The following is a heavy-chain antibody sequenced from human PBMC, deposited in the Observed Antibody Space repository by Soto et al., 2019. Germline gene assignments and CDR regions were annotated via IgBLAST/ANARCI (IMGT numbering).Heavy chain of an antibody. CDR1: GFTFSSYS. Sequence: GGSLRLSCAASGFTFSSYSMNWVRQAPGKGLEWVSSISSSSSYIYYADSVKGRFTISRDNAKNSLYLQMNSLRAEDTAVYYCARDLEGCGGDCYQYYFDYWGQGTLVTVSS. V-gene: IGHV3-21*01. CDR3: ARDLEGCGGDCYQYYFDY. CDR2: ISSSSSYI. J-gene: IGHJ4*02. D-gene: IGHD2-21*01.